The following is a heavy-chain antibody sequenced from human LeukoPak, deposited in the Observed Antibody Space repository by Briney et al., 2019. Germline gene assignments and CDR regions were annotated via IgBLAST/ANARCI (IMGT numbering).Heavy chain of an antibody. J-gene: IGHJ5*02. CDR2: ISGSGGST. CDR3: ARAIAVAGKTVLASWFDP. CDR1: GFTFTSYA. Sequence: GGSLRLSCAASGFTFTSYAMSWVRQAPGKGLEWVSAISGSGGSTYYADSVKGRFTISRDNSKNTLYLQMNSLRAEDTAVYYCARAIAVAGKTVLASWFDPWGQGTLVTVSS. D-gene: IGHD6-19*01. V-gene: IGHV3-23*01.